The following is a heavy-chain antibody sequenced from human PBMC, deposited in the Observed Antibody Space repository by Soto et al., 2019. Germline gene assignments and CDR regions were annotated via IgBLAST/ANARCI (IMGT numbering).Heavy chain of an antibody. Sequence: QVQLQESGPGLVKPSETLCLTCTVSGGSISSYYWSWIRQPPGKGLEWIGYIYYSGSTNYNPSLKSRVTISVDTSKNQFSLKLSSVTAADTAVYYCARRYGGNLDYWGQGTLVTVSS. V-gene: IGHV4-59*08. CDR2: IYYSGST. D-gene: IGHD2-15*01. J-gene: IGHJ4*02. CDR1: GGSISSYY. CDR3: ARRYGGNLDY.